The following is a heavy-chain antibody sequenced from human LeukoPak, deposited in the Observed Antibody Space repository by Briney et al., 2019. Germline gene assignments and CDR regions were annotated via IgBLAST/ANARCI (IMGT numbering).Heavy chain of an antibody. CDR2: IYTSGST. J-gene: IGHJ5*02. V-gene: IGHV4-4*07. Sequence: PSETLSLTCTVSGGSITNYYWSWIRQPPGKGLEWIGRIYTSGSTNYNPSLKSRVTMSVDTSKNQFSLKLSSVTAADTAVYYCAREAAPKDNWFDPWGQGTLVTVSS. D-gene: IGHD2-15*01. CDR3: AREAAPKDNWFDP. CDR1: GGSITNYY.